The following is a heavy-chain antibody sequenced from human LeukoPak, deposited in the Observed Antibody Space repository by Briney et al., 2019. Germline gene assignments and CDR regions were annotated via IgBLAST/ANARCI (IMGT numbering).Heavy chain of an antibody. CDR1: GFTFSSYG. Sequence: GRSLRLSCAASGFTFSSYGMHWVRQAPGKGLEWVAVISYDGSNKYYADSVKGRFTISRDNSKNTLYLQMNSLRAEDTAVYYCAKVMTTVTTGSFDYWGQGTLVTVSS. D-gene: IGHD4-17*01. CDR3: AKVMTTVTTGSFDY. J-gene: IGHJ4*02. CDR2: ISYDGSNK. V-gene: IGHV3-30*18.